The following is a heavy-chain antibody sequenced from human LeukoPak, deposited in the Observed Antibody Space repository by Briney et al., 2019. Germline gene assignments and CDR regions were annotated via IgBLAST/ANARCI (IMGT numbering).Heavy chain of an antibody. D-gene: IGHD2-2*01. CDR1: GGSVTSVSYY. Sequence: PSETLSLTCTVSGGSVTSVSYYWSWIRQPPGTALEWVGYISYSGSTNYNPSLKSRVTISVDTSKNQFSLKLRSVTAADTAVYYCATLYCSRINCYVDYWGQGTLVTVSS. J-gene: IGHJ4*02. V-gene: IGHV4-61*01. CDR2: ISYSGST. CDR3: ATLYCSRINCYVDY.